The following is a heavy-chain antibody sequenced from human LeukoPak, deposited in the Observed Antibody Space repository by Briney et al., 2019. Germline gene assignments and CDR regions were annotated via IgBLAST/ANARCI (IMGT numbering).Heavy chain of an antibody. CDR2: ISGSGGST. V-gene: IGHV3-23*01. CDR1: GFTFSSYA. CDR3: AKDLDDSSGYYPDY. D-gene: IGHD3-22*01. Sequence: GGSLRLSCAASGFTFSSYAMSWVRQAPGKGLEWVSAISGSGGSTYYADSVKGRFTISRDNSKNTLYPQMNSLRAEDTAVYYCAKDLDDSSGYYPDYRGQGTLVTVSS. J-gene: IGHJ4*02.